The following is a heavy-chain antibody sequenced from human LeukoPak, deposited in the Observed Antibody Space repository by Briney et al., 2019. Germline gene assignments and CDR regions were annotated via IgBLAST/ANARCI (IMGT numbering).Heavy chain of an antibody. CDR3: ARGSYGDYARAFDI. CDR1: GYIFTSYY. Sequence: SVTVSCKASGYIFTSYYIHWVRQAPGQGLEWMGIINPSDGRTTYAQKFQGRVSMTRDTSTSTVYMELSRVRSEDTGTYHCARGSYGDYARAFDIWGQGTMVTVSS. V-gene: IGHV1-46*01. J-gene: IGHJ3*02. D-gene: IGHD4-17*01. CDR2: INPSDGRT.